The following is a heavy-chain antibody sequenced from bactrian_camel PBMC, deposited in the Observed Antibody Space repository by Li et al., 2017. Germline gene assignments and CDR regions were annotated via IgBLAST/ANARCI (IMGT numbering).Heavy chain of an antibody. V-gene: IGHV3S1*01. CDR1: GYTYSTNC. J-gene: IGHJ6*01. D-gene: IGHD5*01. Sequence: QLVESGGGSVQAGGSLTLSCEASGYTYSTNCMAWFRQAPGKEREAVASTYIGGGQTYYADSVKGRFTVSQGSTLGTQYLQMNSLKPEDTAMYYCAAQPSWGQCPLDVKPGYWGQRTQVTVS. CDR2: TYIGGGQT. CDR3: AAQPSWGQCPLDVKPGY.